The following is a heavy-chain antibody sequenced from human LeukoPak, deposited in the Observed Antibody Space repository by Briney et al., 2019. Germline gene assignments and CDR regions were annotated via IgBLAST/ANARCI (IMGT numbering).Heavy chain of an antibody. J-gene: IGHJ4*02. V-gene: IGHV1-8*03. CDR2: MNPNSGNT. CDR1: GYTFTGYY. Sequence: ASVKVSCKASGYTFTGYYMHWVRQATGQGLEWMGWMNPNSGNTGYAQKFQGRVTITRNTSISTAYMELSSLRSEDTAVYYCARVPRRGGYDDYWGQGTLVTVSS. D-gene: IGHD6-25*01. CDR3: ARVPRRGGYDDY.